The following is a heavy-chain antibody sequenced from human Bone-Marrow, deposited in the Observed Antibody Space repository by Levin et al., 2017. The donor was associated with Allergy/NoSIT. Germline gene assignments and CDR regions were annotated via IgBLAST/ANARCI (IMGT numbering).Heavy chain of an antibody. CDR2: IYSAGST. V-gene: IGHV3-53*01. CDR1: GFTVSNNY. J-gene: IGHJ4*02. CDR3: ARGGPYGY. Sequence: GESLKISCAVSGFTVSNNYMSWVRQAPGKGLEWVSVIYSAGSTYYADSVRGRFTISRDNSKNTLFLQMNNLRAEDTAVYYCARGGPYGYWGQGTLVTVSS. D-gene: IGHD3-16*01.